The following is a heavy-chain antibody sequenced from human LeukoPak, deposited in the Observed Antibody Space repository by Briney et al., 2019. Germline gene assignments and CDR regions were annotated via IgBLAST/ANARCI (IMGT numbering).Heavy chain of an antibody. V-gene: IGHV4-34*01. CDR1: GGSFGGYY. CDR3: ARLRLGELSSYFDY. Sequence: SETLSLTCAVYGGSFGGYYWSWIRQPPGKGLEWIGEINHSGSTNYNPSLKSRVTISVDTSKNQFSLKLSSVTAADTAVYYCARLRLGELSSYFDYWGQGTLVTVSS. D-gene: IGHD3-16*02. J-gene: IGHJ4*02. CDR2: INHSGST.